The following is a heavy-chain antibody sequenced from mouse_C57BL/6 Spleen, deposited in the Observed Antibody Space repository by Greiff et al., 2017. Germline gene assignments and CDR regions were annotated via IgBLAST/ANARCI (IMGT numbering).Heavy chain of an antibody. D-gene: IGHD2-3*01. Sequence: EVMLVESGGDLVKPGGSLKLSCAASGFTFSSYGMSWVRQTPDKRLEWVATISSGGSYTYYPDSVKGRFTISRDNAKNTLYLQMSSLKSEDTAMYYCAGHDYDGYSWFAYWGQGALVTVSA. V-gene: IGHV5-6*01. J-gene: IGHJ3*01. CDR3: AGHDYDGYSWFAY. CDR2: ISSGGSYT. CDR1: GFTFSSYG.